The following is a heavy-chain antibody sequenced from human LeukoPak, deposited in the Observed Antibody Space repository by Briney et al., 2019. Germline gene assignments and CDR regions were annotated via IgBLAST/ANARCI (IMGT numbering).Heavy chain of an antibody. CDR3: ARSSRSGYYSPDY. D-gene: IGHD3-3*01. V-gene: IGHV1-69*13. CDR1: GGTFSSYA. J-gene: IGHJ4*02. Sequence: ASVKVSCKASGGTFSSYAISWVRQAPGQGLEWMGGIIPIFGTANYAQKFQGRVTITADESTSTAYMELSSLRSEDTAVYYCARSSRSGYYSPDYWGQGTLVTVSS. CDR2: IIPIFGTA.